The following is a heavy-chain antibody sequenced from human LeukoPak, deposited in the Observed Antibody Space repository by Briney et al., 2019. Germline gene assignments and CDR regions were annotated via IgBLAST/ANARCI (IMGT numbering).Heavy chain of an antibody. V-gene: IGHV3-48*03. CDR1: GFAFSSYE. J-gene: IGHJ6*04. Sequence: PGGSLRLSCAASGFAFSSYEMNWVRQAPGKGLEWVSYISSSGSTIYYADSVKGRFTISRDNAKNSLYLQMNSLRAEDTAVYYCAELGITMIGGVWGKGTTVTISS. D-gene: IGHD3-10*02. CDR3: AELGITMIGGV. CDR2: ISSSGSTI.